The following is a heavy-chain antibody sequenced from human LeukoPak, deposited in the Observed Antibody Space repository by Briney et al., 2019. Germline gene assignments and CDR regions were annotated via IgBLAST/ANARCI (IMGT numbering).Heavy chain of an antibody. CDR3: ARDAYTYGSPSFHY. CDR1: GFTFSSYE. V-gene: IGHV3-48*03. D-gene: IGHD3-10*01. Sequence: PGGSLRLSCAASGFTFSSYEMNWVRQAPGKGLEWVSYISRSGSTIYYADSVKGRFTIFRDNAKNSLYLQMNSLRDEDTAVYYCARDAYTYGSPSFHYWGQGTLVTVSS. J-gene: IGHJ4*02. CDR2: ISRSGSTI.